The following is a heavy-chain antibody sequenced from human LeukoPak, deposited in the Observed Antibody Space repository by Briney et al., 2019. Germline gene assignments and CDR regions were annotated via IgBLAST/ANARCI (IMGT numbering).Heavy chain of an antibody. Sequence: SETLSLTCTVSGGSISSYYWSWIRQPAGKGLEWIGRIYTSRSTNYNPSLKSRVTMSVDTSKNQFSLKLSSVTAADTAVYYCARAGSSSLYYYGMDVWGQGTTVTVSS. CDR1: GGSISSYY. CDR2: IYTSRST. CDR3: ARAGSSSLYYYGMDV. J-gene: IGHJ6*02. D-gene: IGHD6-6*01. V-gene: IGHV4-4*07.